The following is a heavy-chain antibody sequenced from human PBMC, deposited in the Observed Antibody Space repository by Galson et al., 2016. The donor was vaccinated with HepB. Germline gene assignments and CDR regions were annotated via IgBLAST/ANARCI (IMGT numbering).Heavy chain of an antibody. V-gene: IGHV3-43*02. Sequence: SLRLSCAASAFTFDDNPMHWVRQVPGKGLEWVSLISGDGGSTFYADSVKGRFTISRDNSKNSLYLEMNSLTTEDTAFYYCARSTGWTIDQWGQGTLVTVSS. CDR1: AFTFDDNP. CDR2: ISGDGGST. D-gene: IGHD1-1*01. J-gene: IGHJ4*02. CDR3: ARSTGWTIDQ.